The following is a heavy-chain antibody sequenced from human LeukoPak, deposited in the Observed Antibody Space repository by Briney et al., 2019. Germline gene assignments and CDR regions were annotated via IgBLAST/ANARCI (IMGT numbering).Heavy chain of an antibody. CDR1: GGSISSYY. V-gene: IGHV4-59*08. Sequence: SETLSLTCTVSGGSISSYYWSWIRQPPGKGLEWIGYIYYSGSTNYNPSLKSRVTISVDTPKNQFSLKLSSVTAADTAVYYCARGRSGIDAFDIWGQGTMVTVSS. J-gene: IGHJ3*02. D-gene: IGHD3-3*01. CDR2: IYYSGST. CDR3: ARGRSGIDAFDI.